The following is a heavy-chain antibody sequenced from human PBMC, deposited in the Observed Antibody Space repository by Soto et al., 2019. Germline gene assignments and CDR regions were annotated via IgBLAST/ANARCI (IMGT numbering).Heavy chain of an antibody. Sequence: QVQLVQSGAEVKKPGASVKVSCKASGYTFTSYGISWVRQAPGQGLEWMGGISAYNGNTNYAQKLQGRVTMTTDTATSTAYMELVSLRSDDTAVYYCARDMGSSGRPYYYYGIDVCGQGTTVTVSS. D-gene: IGHD3-22*01. CDR3: ARDMGSSGRPYYYYGIDV. CDR1: GYTFTSYG. V-gene: IGHV1-18*01. CDR2: ISAYNGNT. J-gene: IGHJ6*02.